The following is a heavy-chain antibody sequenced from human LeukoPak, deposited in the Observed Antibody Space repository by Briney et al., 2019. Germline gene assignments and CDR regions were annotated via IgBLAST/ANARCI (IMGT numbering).Heavy chain of an antibody. CDR2: FYPEDGET. V-gene: IGHV1-24*01. CDR3: ATAEVYYYGSGSYSY. D-gene: IGHD3-10*01. J-gene: IGHJ4*02. Sequence: GASVKVSCKVSGYTLTELSMHWVRQAPGKGLEGMGGFYPEDGETIYAQKFQGRVTMNEDTSTDKAYMELSSLRSEDQAVYYCATAEVYYYGSGSYSYWGQGTLVTVSS. CDR1: GYTLTELS.